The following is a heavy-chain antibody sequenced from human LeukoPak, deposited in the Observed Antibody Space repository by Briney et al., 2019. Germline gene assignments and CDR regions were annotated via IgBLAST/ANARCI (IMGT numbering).Heavy chain of an antibody. CDR1: GGSISSSSYY. Sequence: PSETLSLTCTVSGGSISSSSYYWGWIRQPPGKGLEWIGSIYYSGSTYYNPSLKSRVTISVDTSKNQFSLKLSSVTAADTAVYYCARHFDRDGYTSNAFDIWGQGTMVTVSS. CDR3: ARHFDRDGYTSNAFDI. D-gene: IGHD5-24*01. CDR2: IYYSGST. V-gene: IGHV4-39*01. J-gene: IGHJ3*02.